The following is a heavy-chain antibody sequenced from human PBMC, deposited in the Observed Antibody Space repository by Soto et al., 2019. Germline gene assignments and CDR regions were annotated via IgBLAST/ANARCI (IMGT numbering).Heavy chain of an antibody. CDR3: ACPTRATARPGWFDP. V-gene: IGHV4-34*01. CDR2: INHSGST. J-gene: IGHJ5*02. Sequence: QVQLQQWGAGLLKPSETLSLTCAVYGGSFSGSYWSWIRQPPGKGLEWIGEINHSGSTNYNPSLKSRVTISVATSKNQFSMKLSSVTAADTAVYYGACPTRATARPGWFDPWGQGTLVTVSS. D-gene: IGHD6-6*01. CDR1: GGSFSGSY.